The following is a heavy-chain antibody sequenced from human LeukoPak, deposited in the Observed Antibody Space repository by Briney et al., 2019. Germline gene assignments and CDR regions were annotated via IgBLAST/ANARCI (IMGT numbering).Heavy chain of an antibody. D-gene: IGHD5-12*01. V-gene: IGHV4-34*01. J-gene: IGHJ6*02. Sequence: SSENLSLTCTVYGGSFSGYYWSWIRQPPGKGLEWIGEINHSGSTNYNPSLKGRVTISVDTSKNQFSLKLSSVTAADTAVYYCARRPRITLYYGMDVWGQGTTVTVSS. CDR2: INHSGST. CDR3: ARRPRITLYYGMDV. CDR1: GGSFSGYY.